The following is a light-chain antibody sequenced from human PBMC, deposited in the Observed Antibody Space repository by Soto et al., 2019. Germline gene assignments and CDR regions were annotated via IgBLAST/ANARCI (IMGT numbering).Light chain of an antibody. CDR3: QQYRGWPRT. CDR2: GAS. V-gene: IGKV3-15*01. CDR1: QSVDIN. J-gene: IGKJ1*01. Sequence: DIVLTQSPATLSVSPGERVTLSCRASQSVDINLAWYQQKPGHAPRLLIYGASTRATDMSGTFSGRGSGTEFTLTINNLRPEDFAVYYCQQYRGWPRTFGQGTKVEIK.